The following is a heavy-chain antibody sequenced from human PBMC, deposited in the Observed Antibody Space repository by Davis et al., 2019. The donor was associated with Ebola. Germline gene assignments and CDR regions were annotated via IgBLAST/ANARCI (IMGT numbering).Heavy chain of an antibody. Sequence: GESLKISCTGSGYSFANYWIGWVRQMPGKGLECMGIIYPGDSDTRYNPSFQGQVTISVDKSISTAYLQWGSLKASDTAMYYCARFGGSTPLDNWGQGTLVTVSS. CDR3: ARFGGSTPLDN. CDR2: IYPGDSDT. J-gene: IGHJ4*02. V-gene: IGHV5-51*01. D-gene: IGHD3-10*01. CDR1: GYSFANYW.